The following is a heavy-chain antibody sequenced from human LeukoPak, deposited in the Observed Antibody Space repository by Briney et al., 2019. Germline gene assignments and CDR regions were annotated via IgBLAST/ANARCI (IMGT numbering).Heavy chain of an antibody. CDR2: IDFTGSTI. V-gene: IGHV3-48*03. J-gene: IGHJ6*03. Sequence: GGSLRLSCAASGFTFSNFEMNWVRQAPRKGLEWVSYIDFTGSTIFYADSVKGRFTISRDNAKNSVYLQMNSLRVEDTALYYCARGFGLAYYYYSMDVWGKGTTVTISS. CDR3: ARGFGLAYYYYSMDV. CDR1: GFTFSNFE. D-gene: IGHD3/OR15-3a*01.